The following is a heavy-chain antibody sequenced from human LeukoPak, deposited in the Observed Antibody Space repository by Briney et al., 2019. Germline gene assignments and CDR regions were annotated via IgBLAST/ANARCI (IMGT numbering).Heavy chain of an antibody. Sequence: ASVKVSCKASGYNFVGYFMHWVRQAPGRGLEWMGWINPKSGGTNYAQNFQHRVALTRDTSISTAYMELSSLTYDDSTVYYCARDFNDYQSSGYYVLNSWGQGTLLTVSS. J-gene: IGHJ4*02. CDR3: ARDFNDYQSSGYYVLNS. CDR1: GYNFVGYF. V-gene: IGHV1-2*02. D-gene: IGHD3-22*01. CDR2: INPKSGGT.